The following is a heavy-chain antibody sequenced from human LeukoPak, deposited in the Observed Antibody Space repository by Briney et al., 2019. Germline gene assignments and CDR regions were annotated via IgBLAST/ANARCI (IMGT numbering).Heavy chain of an antibody. Sequence: ASVKVSCKASGYTFTSYAMHWVRQAPGQRLEWMGWINAGNGNTKYSQKFQGRVTITRDTSASTAYMELSSLRSEDTAVYYCARVLGGDSSGYYLSYGYWGQGTLVTVSS. V-gene: IGHV1-3*01. D-gene: IGHD3-22*01. J-gene: IGHJ4*02. CDR3: ARVLGGDSSGYYLSYGY. CDR1: GYTFTSYA. CDR2: INAGNGNT.